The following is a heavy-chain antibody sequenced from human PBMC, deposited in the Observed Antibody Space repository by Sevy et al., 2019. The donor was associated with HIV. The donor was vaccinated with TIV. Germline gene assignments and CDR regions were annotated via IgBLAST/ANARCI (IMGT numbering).Heavy chain of an antibody. CDR2: IKNKXDGGTT. J-gene: IGHJ4*02. Sequence: GGSLRLSCAASGFTFSNAWMSWVRQAPGKGLEWVGGIKNKXDGGTTDYAAPVKGRFTISRDDSKNTLYLQMNSMKTEDTAVYYCTTGSXLRFPEFDYWGQGTLVTVSS. V-gene: IGHV3-15*01. D-gene: IGHD5-12*01. CDR3: TTGSXLRFPEFDY. CDR1: GFTFSNAW.